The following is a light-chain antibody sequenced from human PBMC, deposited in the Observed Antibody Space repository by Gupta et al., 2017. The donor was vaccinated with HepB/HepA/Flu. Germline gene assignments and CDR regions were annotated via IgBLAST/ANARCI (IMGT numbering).Light chain of an antibody. J-gene: IGKJ2*01. CDR2: KVS. V-gene: IGKV2-30*01. CDR1: QSLVYSDGYTY. CDR3: MQGTHWPYT. Sequence: VVLTQSQLSLPVTLGPPASISCRSSQSLVYSDGYTYLHWFQQRPGQSPRRLIYKVSNRDSGVPDRFSGSASGTDFTLKISRVEADDVAVYYCMQGTHWPYTFGHGTKLEIK.